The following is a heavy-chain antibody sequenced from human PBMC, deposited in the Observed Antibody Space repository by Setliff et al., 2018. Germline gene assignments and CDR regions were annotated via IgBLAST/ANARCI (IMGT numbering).Heavy chain of an antibody. CDR2: TIPSFGST. CDR3: YMDV. V-gene: IGHV1-69*05. CDR1: GFRFTNFG. J-gene: IGHJ6*03. Sequence: SVKVSCKTSGFRFTNFGFSWVRQAPGQGLEWMGGTIPSFGSTNYAQKFQDRVTIITDESTSTAYMELSSLRTEDTAVYYYYMDVWGKGTTVTVSS.